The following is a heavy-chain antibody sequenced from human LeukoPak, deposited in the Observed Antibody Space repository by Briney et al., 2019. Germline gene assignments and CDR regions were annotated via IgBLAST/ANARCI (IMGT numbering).Heavy chain of an antibody. J-gene: IGHJ4*02. CDR3: TRESGAFSPFGF. Sequence: TSGTLSLTCAVSGVSITTTNWWSWVRQPPGKGLEWIGEVHLSGATNYNPSLESRVSMSIDKSKNHLSLEVTSVTAADTAIYYCTRESGAFSPFGFWGQGTLLTVSS. CDR1: GVSITTTNW. V-gene: IGHV4-4*02. CDR2: VHLSGAT. D-gene: IGHD1-26*01.